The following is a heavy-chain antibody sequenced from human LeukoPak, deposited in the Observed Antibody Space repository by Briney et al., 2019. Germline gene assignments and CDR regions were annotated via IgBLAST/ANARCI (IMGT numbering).Heavy chain of an antibody. CDR1: GGSFSGYY. CDR3: ARRGSNYDYSSPRYFDY. V-gene: IGHV4-34*01. CDR2: INHSGST. J-gene: IGHJ4*02. Sequence: PSETLSLTCAVYGGSFSGYYWNWIRQPPGKGLEWIGEINHSGSTNYNPSLKSRVIISADTSKNQFSLKLRSVTAADTAVYYCARRGSNYDYSSPRYFDYWGQGPLVTVSS. D-gene: IGHD6-13*01.